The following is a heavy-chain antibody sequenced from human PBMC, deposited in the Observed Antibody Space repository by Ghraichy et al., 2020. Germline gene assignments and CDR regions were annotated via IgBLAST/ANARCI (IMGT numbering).Heavy chain of an antibody. V-gene: IGHV3-48*02. CDR2: ISSSSSII. CDR3: ARDGGVNSSRWYSFDY. J-gene: IGHJ4*02. CDR1: GFTFSSYS. Sequence: GGSLRLSCAASGFTFSSYSMNWVRQAPGKGLEWVSYISSSSSIIYYADSVRGRFTISRDNAKNSLYLQMNSLRDEDTAVYYCARDGGVNSSRWYSFDYWGQGTLLTVSS. D-gene: IGHD6-13*01.